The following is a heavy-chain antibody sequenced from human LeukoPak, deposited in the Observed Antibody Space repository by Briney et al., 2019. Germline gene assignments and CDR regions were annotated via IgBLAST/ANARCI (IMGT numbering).Heavy chain of an antibody. CDR1: GGSISSYY. Sequence: SETLSLTCTVSGGSISSYYWSWIRQPAGKGLEWIGRIYTSGSTNYNPSLKSRVTMSVDTSKNQFSLKLSSVTAADTAVYYCARDRLYRAAGDFDYWGQGTLVTVSS. CDR2: IYTSGST. D-gene: IGHD6-25*01. CDR3: ARDRLYRAAGDFDY. J-gene: IGHJ4*02. V-gene: IGHV4-4*07.